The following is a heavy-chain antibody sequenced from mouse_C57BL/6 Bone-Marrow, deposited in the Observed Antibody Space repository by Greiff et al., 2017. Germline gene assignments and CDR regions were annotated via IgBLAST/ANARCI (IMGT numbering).Heavy chain of an antibody. CDR3: AKIYYNYGGFAY. J-gene: IGHJ3*01. D-gene: IGHD2-4*01. CDR2: INPSTGGT. Sequence: EVQLQQSGPELVKPGASVKISCKASGYSFTGYYMNWVKQRPEKSLEWIGEINPSTGGTTYNQKFKAKATLTVDTSSSTAYMQLNSLTSEDSAVYYCAKIYYNYGGFAYGGQGTLVTVSA. CDR1: GYSFTGYY. V-gene: IGHV1-42*01.